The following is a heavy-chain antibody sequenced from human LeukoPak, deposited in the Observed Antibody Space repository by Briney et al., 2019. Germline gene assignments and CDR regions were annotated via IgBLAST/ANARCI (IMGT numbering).Heavy chain of an antibody. J-gene: IGHJ5*02. V-gene: IGHV4-59*01. CDR1: GVSISSYY. CDR3: ARFGVDIKAWWFDP. D-gene: IGHD3-16*01. CDR2: IYYSGST. Sequence: SETLSLTCTVSGVSISSYYWSWIRQPPGKGLEWIGYIYYSGSTNYNPSLKSRVTISVDTSKNQFSLKLSSVTAADTAVYYCARFGVDIKAWWFDPWGQGTLVTVSS.